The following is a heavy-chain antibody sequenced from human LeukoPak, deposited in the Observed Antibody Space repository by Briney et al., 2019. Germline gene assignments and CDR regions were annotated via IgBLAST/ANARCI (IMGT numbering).Heavy chain of an antibody. CDR1: GGSISSYY. V-gene: IGHV4-59*12. Sequence: MPSETLSLTCTVSGGSISSYYWSWIRQPPGKGLEWIGYIYYSGSTNYNPSLKSRVTMSVDTSKNQFSLKLSSVTAADTAVYYCARGPRYYDFWSGPDYWGQGTLVTVSS. CDR2: IYYSGST. J-gene: IGHJ4*02. D-gene: IGHD3-3*01. CDR3: ARGPRYYDFWSGPDY.